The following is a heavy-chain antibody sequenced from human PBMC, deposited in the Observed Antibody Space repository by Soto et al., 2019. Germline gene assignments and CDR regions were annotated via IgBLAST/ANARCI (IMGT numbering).Heavy chain of an antibody. Sequence: SETLSLTCAVYGGSFSGYYWSWIRQPPGKGLEWIGEINHSGSTNYNPSLKSRVTISVDTSKNQFSLKLSSVTAADTAVYYCARGEGNRYQPLYWGQGTLVTVSS. CDR2: INHSGST. CDR3: ARGEGNRYQPLY. V-gene: IGHV4-34*01. J-gene: IGHJ4*02. CDR1: GGSFSGYY. D-gene: IGHD2-2*01.